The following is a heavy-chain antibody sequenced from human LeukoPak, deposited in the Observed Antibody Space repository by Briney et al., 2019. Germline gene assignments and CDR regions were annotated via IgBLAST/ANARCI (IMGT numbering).Heavy chain of an antibody. Sequence: GGSLRLSCAASGFTFSSYGMHWVRQAPGKGLEWVAVISYDGSNKYYADSVKGRFTISRDNSKNTLYLQMNSLRAEDTPVYYCAKDRGEVGYYYYGMDVWGQGTTVTVSS. J-gene: IGHJ6*02. CDR2: ISYDGSNK. CDR1: GFTFSSYG. CDR3: AKDRGEVGYYYYGMDV. V-gene: IGHV3-30*18. D-gene: IGHD2-21*01.